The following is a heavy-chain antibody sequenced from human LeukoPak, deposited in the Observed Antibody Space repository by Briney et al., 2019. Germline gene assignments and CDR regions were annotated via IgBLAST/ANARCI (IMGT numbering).Heavy chain of an antibody. CDR2: ISSSSSYI. J-gene: IGHJ4*02. CDR1: GFTFSSYS. CDR3: ARTEVVRYFDWMEDDY. Sequence: GGSLRLSCAASGFTFSSYSMNWVRQAPGKGLEWVSSISSSSSYIYYADSVKGRFTISRDNAKNSLYLQMNSLRAEDTAVYYCARTEVVRYFDWMEDDYWGQGTLVTVSS. V-gene: IGHV3-21*01. D-gene: IGHD3-9*01.